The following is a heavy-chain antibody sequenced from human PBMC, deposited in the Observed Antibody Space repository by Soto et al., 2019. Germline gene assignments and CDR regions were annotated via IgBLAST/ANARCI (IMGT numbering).Heavy chain of an antibody. CDR2: IYYSGST. D-gene: IGHD3-10*01. CDR1: GGSISSGDYY. V-gene: IGHV4-30-4*01. CDR3: ARGGYYGSGIPSNYYYYGMDV. Sequence: SETLSLTCTVSGGSISSGDYYWSWIRQPPGKGLEWIGYIYYSGSTYYNPSLKSRVTISVDTSKNQFSLKLSSVTAADTAVYYCARGGYYGSGIPSNYYYYGMDVWGQGTTVTVSS. J-gene: IGHJ6*02.